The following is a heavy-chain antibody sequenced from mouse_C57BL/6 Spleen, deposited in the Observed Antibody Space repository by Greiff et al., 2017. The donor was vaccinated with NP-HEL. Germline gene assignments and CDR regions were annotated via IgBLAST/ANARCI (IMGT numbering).Heavy chain of an antibody. CDR2: INPNNGGT. V-gene: IGHV1-18*01. J-gene: IGHJ4*01. Sequence: VQLKQPGAELVRPGTSVKLSCKASGYTFTDYNMDWVKQSHGKSLEWIGDINPNNGGTIYNQKFKGKATLTVDKSSSTAYMELRSLTSEDTAVYYCARWDGSYWGQGTSVTVSS. D-gene: IGHD2-3*01. CDR3: ARWDGSY. CDR1: GYTFTDYN.